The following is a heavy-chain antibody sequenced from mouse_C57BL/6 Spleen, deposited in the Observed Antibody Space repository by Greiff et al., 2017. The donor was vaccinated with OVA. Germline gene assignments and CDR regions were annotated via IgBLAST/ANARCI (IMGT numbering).Heavy chain of an antibody. CDR1: GYSFTGYF. J-gene: IGHJ3*01. Sequence: VQLQQSGPELVKPGDSVKISCKASGYSFTGYFMNWVMQSPGKSLEWIGRINPYNGDTYYNQKFKGKATLTVDKSSSTAYMQLRSLTSEDSAVYYCARRGEGFAYWGQGTLVTVSA. CDR3: ARRGEGFAY. V-gene: IGHV1-20*01. CDR2: INPYNGDT.